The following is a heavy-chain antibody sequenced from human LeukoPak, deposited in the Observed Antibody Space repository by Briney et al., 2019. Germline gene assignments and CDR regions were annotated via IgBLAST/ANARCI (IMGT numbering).Heavy chain of an antibody. CDR1: GYTFTGYY. CDR3: ARGAGGDWFLNDY. V-gene: IGHV1-2*02. Sequence: ASVKVSCKASGYTFTGYYMHWVRQAPGQGLEWMGWINPNSGGTNYAQKFQGRVTMTRDTSISTAYMELSRLRSDDTAVYYCARGAGGDWFLNDYWGQGTLVTVSS. CDR2: INPNSGGT. J-gene: IGHJ4*02. D-gene: IGHD3/OR15-3a*01.